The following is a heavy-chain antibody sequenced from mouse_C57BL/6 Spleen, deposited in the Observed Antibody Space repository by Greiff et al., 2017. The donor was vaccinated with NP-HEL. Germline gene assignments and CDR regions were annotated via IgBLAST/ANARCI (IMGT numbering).Heavy chain of an antibody. J-gene: IGHJ2*01. CDR1: GYTFTDYE. CDR2: IDPETGGT. CDR3: TGRDGTYFDD. Sequence: VHLVESGAELVRPGASVTLSCKASGYTFTDYEMHWVKQTPVHGLEWIGAIDPETGGTAYNQKFKGKAILTADKSSSTAYMELRVLTSEGSAVDYCTGRDGTYFDDWGQGTTLTVAS. V-gene: IGHV1-15*01. D-gene: IGHD1-1*01.